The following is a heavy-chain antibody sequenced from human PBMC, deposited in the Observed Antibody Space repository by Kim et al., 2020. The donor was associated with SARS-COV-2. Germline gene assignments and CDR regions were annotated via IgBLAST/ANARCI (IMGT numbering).Heavy chain of an antibody. CDR2: IWYDGSEK. D-gene: IGHD3-10*01. J-gene: IGHJ4*02. CDR3: ATGGFIN. V-gene: IGHV3-33*01. CDR1: GFAFSRSG. Sequence: GGSLRLSFAASGFAFSRSGMHWVRQPPGKGLEWVAVIWYDGSEKYYGDSVKGRFTISRDNSKNNVYLQMNSLRGEDTAVYFCATGGFINWGRGTLVTVSS.